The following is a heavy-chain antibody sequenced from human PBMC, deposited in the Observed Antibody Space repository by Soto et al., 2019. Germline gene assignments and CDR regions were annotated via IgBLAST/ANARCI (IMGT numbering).Heavy chain of an antibody. CDR2: IIPMFGTP. Sequence: QVQLVQSGAEVKKPASSVKVSCQASGGGFSNYAISWVRQAPGQGLEWMGGIIPMFGTPDDAEKFRGRVTITAVMATMTGYMGLISLRSADTATYYCARDPTRCGVVTKDFGMDVWSQGAAVPVSS. D-gene: IGHD3-3*01. CDR1: GGGFSNYA. CDR3: ARDPTRCGVVTKDFGMDV. V-gene: IGHV1-69*06. J-gene: IGHJ6*02.